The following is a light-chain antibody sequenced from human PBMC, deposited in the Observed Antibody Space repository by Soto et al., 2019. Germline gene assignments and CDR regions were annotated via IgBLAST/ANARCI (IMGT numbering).Light chain of an antibody. CDR3: SSYAGTNTVV. V-gene: IGLV2-8*01. CDR1: SSDVGGYNF. J-gene: IGLJ2*01. CDR2: EVS. Sequence: LTQPPSASGSPGQSVTISCPGTSSDVGGYNFVSWYQQHPGKAPKLMIYEVSKRPSGVPDRFSGSKSGNTASLTVSGLQAEDEADYYCSSYAGTNTVVFGGGTKLTVL.